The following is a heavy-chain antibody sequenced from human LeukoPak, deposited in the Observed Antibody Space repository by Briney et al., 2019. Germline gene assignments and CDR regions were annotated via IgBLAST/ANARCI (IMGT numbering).Heavy chain of an antibody. CDR2: IYYSGST. Sequence: SETLSLTCTASGGSFSSHYWSWIRQPPGKGLEWIGYIYYSGSTNYNPSLKSRVTISVDTSKNQFSLKLSSVTAADTAVYYCARITGSWGQGTLVTVSS. CDR1: GGSFSSHY. CDR3: ARITGS. J-gene: IGHJ4*02. D-gene: IGHD1-14*01. V-gene: IGHV4-59*11.